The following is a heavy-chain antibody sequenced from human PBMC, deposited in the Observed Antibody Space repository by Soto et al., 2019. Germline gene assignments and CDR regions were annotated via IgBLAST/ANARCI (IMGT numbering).Heavy chain of an antibody. V-gene: IGHV1-18*01. CDR1: SYNFTPYA. CDR2: VSPYNDRT. CDR3: AREAGIAVAGTSRFDY. J-gene: IGHJ4*02. D-gene: IGHD6-19*01. Sequence: QVHLVQSGTEVKRPGASVKVSCKTSSYNFTPYAIDWVRQAPGQGLEWMGWVSPYNDRTNSAQKFQDRLTMTTDTSTTTAYMELMSLRSDDTAVYYCAREAGIAVAGTSRFDYWGQGSLVTVSS.